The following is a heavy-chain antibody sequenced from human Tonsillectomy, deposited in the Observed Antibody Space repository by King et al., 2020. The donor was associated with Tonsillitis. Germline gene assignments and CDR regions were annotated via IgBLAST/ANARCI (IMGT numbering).Heavy chain of an antibody. Sequence: VQLVESGGGLVKPGGSLRLSCAASGFTFSDYDMSWIRQAPGKGREWVSYISSSGMTIYSANSLKGRFTISRGNAKNSLYLQMNSLRAEDTAVYYCAGGRFCSSTSCYTRFLVNYWGQGTLVTVSS. J-gene: IGHJ4*02. D-gene: IGHD2-2*02. V-gene: IGHV3-11*01. CDR1: GFTFSDYD. CDR3: AGGRFCSSTSCYTRFLVNY. CDR2: ISSSGMTI.